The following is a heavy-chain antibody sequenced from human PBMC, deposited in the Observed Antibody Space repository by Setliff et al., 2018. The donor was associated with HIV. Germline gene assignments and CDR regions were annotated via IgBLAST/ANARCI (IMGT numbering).Heavy chain of an antibody. Sequence: GASVKVACKTSGYTFTSYDIHWVRQATGQGLECMGWMNPNSGNTGYAQKFQGIVTMTRNTSISPAYMELSRLRYEDTAVYYCARDGYSGYDWQDGGMDVWGQGTTVTVSS. CDR3: ARDGYSGYDWQDGGMDV. CDR2: MNPNSGNT. J-gene: IGHJ6*02. V-gene: IGHV1-8*01. CDR1: GYTFTSYD. D-gene: IGHD5-12*01.